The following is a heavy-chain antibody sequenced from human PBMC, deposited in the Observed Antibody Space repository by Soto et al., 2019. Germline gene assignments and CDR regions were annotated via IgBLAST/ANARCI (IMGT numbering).Heavy chain of an antibody. CDR3: AKGSGSYLRPYYYYYYGMDV. CDR2: ISYDGSNK. V-gene: IGHV3-30*18. Sequence: GASLRLSYAASGFTFSSYGMHWVRQAPGKGLEWGSVISYDGSNKYYADSVKGRFTISRDNSKNTLYLQMNSLRAEDTAVYYCAKGSGSYLRPYYYYYYGMDVGGQGTTVTVSS. CDR1: GFTFSSYG. J-gene: IGHJ6*02. D-gene: IGHD3-10*01.